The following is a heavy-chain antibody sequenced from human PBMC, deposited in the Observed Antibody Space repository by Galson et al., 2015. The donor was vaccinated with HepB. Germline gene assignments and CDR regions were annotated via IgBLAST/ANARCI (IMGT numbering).Heavy chain of an antibody. D-gene: IGHD6-6*01. CDR2: IYYSGST. J-gene: IGHJ4*02. CDR3: ARAASSTSEFDY. V-gene: IGHV4-30-4*01. Sequence: TLSLTCTVSGGSISSGDYYWSWIRQPPGKGLEWIGYIYYSGSTYHNPSLKSRVTKSVDTSKHQFSLKLSSVTAADTAVYYCARAASSTSEFDYWGQGTLVTVSS. CDR1: GGSISSGDYY.